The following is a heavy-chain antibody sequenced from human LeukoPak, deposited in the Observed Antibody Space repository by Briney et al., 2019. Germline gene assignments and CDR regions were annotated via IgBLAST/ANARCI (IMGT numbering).Heavy chain of an antibody. CDR3: ARALRGGVIVVVPAALPDY. V-gene: IGHV3-74*01. Sequence: PGGSLRLSCVASGFSFSTYWMHWVRQAPGKGLVWVSRIDNGGTTTLYADSVRGRFTISRDNAKNSLYLQMNSLRAEDTAVYYCARALRGGVIVVVPAALPDYWGQGTLVTVSS. CDR2: IDNGGTTT. J-gene: IGHJ4*02. D-gene: IGHD2-2*02. CDR1: GFSFSTYW.